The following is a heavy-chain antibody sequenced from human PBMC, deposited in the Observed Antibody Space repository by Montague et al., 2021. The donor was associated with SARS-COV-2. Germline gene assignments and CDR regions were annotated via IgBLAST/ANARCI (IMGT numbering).Heavy chain of an antibody. J-gene: IGHJ3*02. Sequence: SETLSLTCTVSGSSVRSDYYWAWIRQSPGKGLEWIGSSSHKGITDYNPSLRSRVTLSVDTSKNQISLKLTSVAAADTAVYYCARYSPLGFESPDTFDIRGRGTMVTVSS. V-gene: IGHV4-38-2*02. CDR2: SSHKGIT. CDR1: GSSVRSDYY. D-gene: IGHD3-9*01. CDR3: ARYSPLGFESPDTFDI.